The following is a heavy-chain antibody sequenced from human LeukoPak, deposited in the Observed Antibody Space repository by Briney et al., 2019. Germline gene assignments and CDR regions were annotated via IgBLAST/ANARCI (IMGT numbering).Heavy chain of an antibody. CDR1: GFTVSSNY. V-gene: IGHV3-53*01. D-gene: IGHD1/OR15-1a*01. CDR2: LYSGGHT. J-gene: IGHJ4*02. Sequence: GGSLRLSCAASGFTVSSNYMSWVRQAPGKGLEWVSVLYSGGHTNYADSVKGRFTISRDNSKNTLYLQMNSLRADDTAVYYCVREGGNTFDYWGQGTLVTVSS. CDR3: VREGGNTFDY.